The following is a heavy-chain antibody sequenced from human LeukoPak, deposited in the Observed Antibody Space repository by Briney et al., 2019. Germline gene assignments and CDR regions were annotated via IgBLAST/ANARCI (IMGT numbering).Heavy chain of an antibody. V-gene: IGHV3-30*03. CDR2: ISYDGSNK. CDR3: ARDSSGWFNNFDY. CDR1: GFTFSSYS. Sequence: GGSLRLSCAASGFTFSSYSMHWGRQAPGKGLEWVAVISYDGSNKYYADSVKGRFTISRDNSKNTLYLQMDSLRAEDTAVYYCARDSSGWFNNFDYWGQGTLVTVSS. J-gene: IGHJ4*02. D-gene: IGHD6-19*01.